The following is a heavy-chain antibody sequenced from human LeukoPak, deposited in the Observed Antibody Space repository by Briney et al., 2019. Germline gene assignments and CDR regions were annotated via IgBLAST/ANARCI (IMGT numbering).Heavy chain of an antibody. Sequence: GRSLRLSCAASGFTFSSYGMHWVRQAPGKGLEWVGRIKSKTDGGTTDYAAPVKGRFTISRDDSKNTLYLQMNSLKTEDTAVYYCTTLEWWPNNDYWGQGTLVTVSS. V-gene: IGHV3-15*01. D-gene: IGHD2-15*01. CDR2: IKSKTDGGTT. CDR1: GFTFSSYG. CDR3: TTLEWWPNNDY. J-gene: IGHJ4*02.